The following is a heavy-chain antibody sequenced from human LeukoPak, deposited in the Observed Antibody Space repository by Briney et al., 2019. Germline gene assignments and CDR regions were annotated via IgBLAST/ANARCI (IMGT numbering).Heavy chain of an antibody. Sequence: GGSLRLSCAASGFTFSSYAMSWVRQAPGKGLEWVSAISGSGGSTYCADSVKGRFTISRDNSKNTLYLQMNSLRAEDTAVYYCAKAARGYSYGYSGYWGQGTLVTVSS. CDR1: GFTFSSYA. CDR3: AKAARGYSYGYSGY. J-gene: IGHJ4*02. D-gene: IGHD5-18*01. V-gene: IGHV3-23*01. CDR2: ISGSGGST.